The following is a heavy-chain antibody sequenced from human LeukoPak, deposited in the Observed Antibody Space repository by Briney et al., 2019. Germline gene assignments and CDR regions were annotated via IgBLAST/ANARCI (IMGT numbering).Heavy chain of an antibody. Sequence: ASVKVSCKASGYTFTGYYMHWVRQAPGQGLEWMGWINPNSGGTNYAQKFQGWVTMTRDTSISTAYMELSRLRSDDTAVYYCARAGCSSTSCPSYYYYYGMDVWGKGTTVTVSS. CDR3: ARAGCSSTSCPSYYYYYGMDV. J-gene: IGHJ6*04. CDR1: GYTFTGYY. V-gene: IGHV1-2*04. D-gene: IGHD2-2*01. CDR2: INPNSGGT.